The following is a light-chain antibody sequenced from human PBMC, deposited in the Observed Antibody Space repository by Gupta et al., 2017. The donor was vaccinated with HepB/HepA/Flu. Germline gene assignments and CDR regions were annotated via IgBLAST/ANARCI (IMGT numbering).Light chain of an antibody. CDR2: EVS. CDR1: SSDIGNSNR. CDR3: SSFTTSSTYVL. V-gene: IGLV2-18*02. Sequence: QSALTQPSSVSGSPGQSVTIPCPGTSSDIGNSNRVSWYQRPPGTAPKLIIYEVSNRPSGVPDRFSGSKSDNTASLTISGLQPEDEADYFCSSFTTSSTYVLFGGGTNLSVL. J-gene: IGLJ2*01.